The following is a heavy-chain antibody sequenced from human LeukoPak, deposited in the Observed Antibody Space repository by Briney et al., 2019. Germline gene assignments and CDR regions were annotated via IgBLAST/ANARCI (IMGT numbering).Heavy chain of an antibody. J-gene: IGHJ5*02. V-gene: IGHV4-59*01. Sequence: KPSETLSLTCTVSSGSISSYYWSWIRQPPGKGLEWIGYIYYSGSTNYNPSLKSRVTISVDTSKNHFSLKLSSVTSADTAVYYCARGYSSGWYRFDPWGQGTLVTVSS. CDR3: ARGYSSGWYRFDP. CDR2: IYYSGST. D-gene: IGHD6-19*01. CDR1: SGSISSYY.